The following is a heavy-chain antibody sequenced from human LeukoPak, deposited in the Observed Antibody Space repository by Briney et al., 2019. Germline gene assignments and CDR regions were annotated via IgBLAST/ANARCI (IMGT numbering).Heavy chain of an antibody. J-gene: IGHJ4*02. Sequence: GASVKVSCKASGYSFNNYAMQWVRQAPGQRLEWMGWINCGNGKTKYSEKFQGRVTITRDQSATTAYLDLSSLGSEDTAVYYCARSIWYNRQYYFDSWGQGTPVTVSS. CDR2: INCGNGKT. CDR3: ARSIWYNRQYYFDS. V-gene: IGHV1-3*01. D-gene: IGHD6-13*01. CDR1: GYSFNNYA.